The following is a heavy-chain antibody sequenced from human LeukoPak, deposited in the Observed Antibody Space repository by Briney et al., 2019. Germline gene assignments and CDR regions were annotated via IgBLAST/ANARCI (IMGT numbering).Heavy chain of an antibody. CDR1: GGSISSYY. CDR2: IYYSGST. J-gene: IGHJ5*02. Sequence: PSETLSLTCTVSGGSISSYYWSWLRQPPGKGLEWIGYIYYSGSTNYNPSLKSRVTISVDTSKNQFSLKLSSVTAADTAVYYCARRVAVAGTGWFDPWGQGTLVTVSS. CDR3: ARRVAVAGTGWFDP. V-gene: IGHV4-59*08. D-gene: IGHD6-19*01.